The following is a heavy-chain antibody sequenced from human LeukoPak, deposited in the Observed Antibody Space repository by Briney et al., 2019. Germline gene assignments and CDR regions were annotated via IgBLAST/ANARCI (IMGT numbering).Heavy chain of an antibody. CDR1: GFTFSSYA. CDR3: ATYVRGDFDY. Sequence: GGSLRLSCAASGFTFSSYAMSWVRQAPGKGQKWVSTVSGGGGSTWYADSVKGRVTISRDNSKNPLYLQMNSLRAEDTAVYYCATYVRGDFDYWGQGTLVTVSS. V-gene: IGHV3-23*01. D-gene: IGHD3-10*02. CDR2: VSGGGGST. J-gene: IGHJ4*02.